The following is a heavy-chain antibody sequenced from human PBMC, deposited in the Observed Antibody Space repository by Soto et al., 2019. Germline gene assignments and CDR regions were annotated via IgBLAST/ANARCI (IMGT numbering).Heavy chain of an antibody. CDR2: IHYSAGT. Sequence: PSETLSLTCTVSGGSVSSGSYYCRWIRQPPGKGLEWIGYIHYSAGTNYNPSLKSRVTISLDTSKNQFSLKLSSVTAADTAVYYCARELTDNWFDPWGQGTLVTVSS. V-gene: IGHV4-61*01. D-gene: IGHD3-9*01. CDR1: GGSVSSGSYY. J-gene: IGHJ5*02. CDR3: ARELTDNWFDP.